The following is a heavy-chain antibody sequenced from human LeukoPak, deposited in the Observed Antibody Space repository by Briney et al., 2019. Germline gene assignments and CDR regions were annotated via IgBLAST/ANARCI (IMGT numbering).Heavy chain of an antibody. V-gene: IGHV3-74*01. D-gene: IGHD3-22*01. CDR1: GFTFKTYW. J-gene: IGHJ4*02. CDR2: INPDGRTT. Sequence: GGSLRLSCAASGFTFKTYWMHWVRQAPGKELVWVSRINPDGRTTNYADSVKGRFTISRDNAKNTLYLQMNSLRVEDTATYYCAKVDGSGNSIFDYWGQGTLVPVSS. CDR3: AKVDGSGNSIFDY.